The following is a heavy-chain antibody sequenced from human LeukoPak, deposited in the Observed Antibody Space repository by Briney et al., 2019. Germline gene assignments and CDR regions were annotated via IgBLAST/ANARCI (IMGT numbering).Heavy chain of an antibody. D-gene: IGHD1-26*01. V-gene: IGHV3-64*01. CDR3: ARGFLRSGSYMDY. CDR2: ISSNGGST. J-gene: IGHJ4*02. CDR1: GFTFSSYA. Sequence: GGSLRLSCAASGFTFSSYAMHWVRQAPGKGLEYVSAISSNGGSTYYANSVKGRFTISRDNSKNTLYLQMGSLRAEDMAVYYCARGFLRSGSYMDYWGQGTLVTVSS.